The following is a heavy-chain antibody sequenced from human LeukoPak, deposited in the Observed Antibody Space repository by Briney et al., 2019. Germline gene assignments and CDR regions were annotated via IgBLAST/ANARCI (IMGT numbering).Heavy chain of an antibody. V-gene: IGHV2-5*02. Sequence: QTLTLTCSLCGFSLTTRPLGVGWIRQPPGKALGWLAVIYCDNDKRYNPSLKTRLTVTTATSKNQVVLIMTNMDPVDTATYYCAHRRSGYDWNHGDFDYWGLGTLVTVSS. D-gene: IGHD1-20*01. CDR3: AHRRSGYDWNHGDFDY. CDR1: GFSLTTRPLG. CDR2: IYCDNDK. J-gene: IGHJ4*02.